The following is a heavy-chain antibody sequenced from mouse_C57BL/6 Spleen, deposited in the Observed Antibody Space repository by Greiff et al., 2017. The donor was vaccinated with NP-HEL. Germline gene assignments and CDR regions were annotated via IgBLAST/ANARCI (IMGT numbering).Heavy chain of an antibody. D-gene: IGHD2-4*01. CDR3: VRPGRYYDYDWSYAMDY. CDR2: IRSKSNNYAT. V-gene: IGHV10-1*01. Sequence: EVKLQESGGGLVQPKGSLKLSCAASGFSFNTYAMNWVRQAPGKGLEWVARIRSKSNNYATYYADSVKERFTISRDDSESMLYLQMNNLKTEDTAMYYCVRPGRYYDYDWSYAMDYWGQGTSVTVSS. J-gene: IGHJ4*01. CDR1: GFSFNTYA.